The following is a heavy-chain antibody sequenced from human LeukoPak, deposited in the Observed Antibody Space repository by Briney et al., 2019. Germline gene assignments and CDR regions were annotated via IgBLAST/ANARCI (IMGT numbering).Heavy chain of an antibody. CDR2: IWYDGSNK. Sequence: PGRSLRLSCAASGFTFSSYGMPWVRQAPGKGLGWVAVIWYDGSNKYYADSVKGRFTISRDNSKNTLYLQMNSLRAEDTAVYYCAIDHIPYYDYVWGSYRAFFDYWGQGTLVTVSS. J-gene: IGHJ4*02. CDR3: AIDHIPYYDYVWGSYRAFFDY. CDR1: GFTFSSYG. D-gene: IGHD3-16*02. V-gene: IGHV3-33*01.